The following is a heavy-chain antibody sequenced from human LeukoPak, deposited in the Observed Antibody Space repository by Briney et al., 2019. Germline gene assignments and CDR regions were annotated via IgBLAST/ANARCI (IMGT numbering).Heavy chain of an antibody. J-gene: IGHJ3*02. CDR2: IRGKVGIT. D-gene: IGHD3-22*01. V-gene: IGHV3-23*01. CDR3: AKDRRITMIGVVNSFDI. Sequence: GVPLRLPCGVCGFTFRRYATIWVPQAPGKAREGVSAIRGKVGITNSADAVKGRFTISKANSKNTLYMQMNSLRGEDTAVYYCAKDRRITMIGVVNSFDIWGQGTMVTVPS. CDR1: GFTFRRYA.